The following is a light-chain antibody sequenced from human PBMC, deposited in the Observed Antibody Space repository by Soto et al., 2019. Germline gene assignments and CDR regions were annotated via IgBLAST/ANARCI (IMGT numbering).Light chain of an antibody. CDR2: TNN. Sequence: QSVLTQPPSASGTPGQRVTISCSGSSSNIGTHSVNWYQQIPGTAPKLLIYTNNQRPSGVPDRFSGSKSGTSASLAISGLQSEDEATYYCAAWGDSLTGRHVVFGGGTKLTVL. V-gene: IGLV1-44*01. J-gene: IGLJ2*01. CDR3: AAWGDSLTGRHVV. CDR1: SSNIGTHS.